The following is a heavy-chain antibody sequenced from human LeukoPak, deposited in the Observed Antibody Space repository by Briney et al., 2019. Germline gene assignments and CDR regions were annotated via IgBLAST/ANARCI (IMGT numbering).Heavy chain of an antibody. CDR2: IGGYGTTA. V-gene: IGHV3-23*01. CDR3: AKHGAGITVAGRRHLDY. J-gene: IGHJ4*02. Sequence: GGSLRLSCAASGFTFSNDAMSWVRLAPGRGLEWVSSIGGYGTTAYYADSVKGRLTISRDNSKNTLYLQMNGLRAEDTAIYYCAKHGAGITVAGRRHLDYWGQGTLVTVSS. D-gene: IGHD6-19*01. CDR1: GFTFSNDA.